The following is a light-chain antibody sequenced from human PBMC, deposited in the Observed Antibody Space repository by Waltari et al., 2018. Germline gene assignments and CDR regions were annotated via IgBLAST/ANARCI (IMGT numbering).Light chain of an antibody. Sequence: QSALTQPASVSGSPGRSITIPCTGTSIDVGGYNFVSWYQQHPGKAPKLMIYDVTNRPSGVSNRFSGSKSGNTASLTISGLQAEDEADYYCSSYTSSSSYVFGIGTKVTVL. CDR1: SIDVGGYNF. J-gene: IGLJ1*01. V-gene: IGLV2-14*03. CDR2: DVT. CDR3: SSYTSSSSYV.